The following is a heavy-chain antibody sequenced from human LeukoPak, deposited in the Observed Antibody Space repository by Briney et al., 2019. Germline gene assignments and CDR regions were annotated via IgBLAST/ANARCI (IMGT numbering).Heavy chain of an antibody. V-gene: IGHV3-21*05. CDR3: ARAEYSYGPFDY. CDR1: GFTFSSYS. J-gene: IGHJ4*02. D-gene: IGHD5-18*01. CDR2: ISSSSSYI. Sequence: GGSLRLSCAASGFTFSSYSMNWVRQAPGKGLEWVSYISSSSSYIYYADSVKGRFTISRDNAKNSLYLQMNSLRAEDTAVYYCARAEYSYGPFDYWGQGTLVTVSS.